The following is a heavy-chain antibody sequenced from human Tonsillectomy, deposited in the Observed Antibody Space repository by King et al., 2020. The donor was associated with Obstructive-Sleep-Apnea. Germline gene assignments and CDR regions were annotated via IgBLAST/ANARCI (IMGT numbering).Heavy chain of an antibody. CDR3: AGYDFWSGPI. CDR1: GGSFSGYY. D-gene: IGHD3-3*01. J-gene: IGHJ4*02. Sequence: VQLHQWGAGLLKPSETLSLTCTVYGGSFSGYYWSWIRQPPGTGLEWMGEINHLGSTHYNSSLQSRVTISVDTSKNQFSLKLNSVTAADTAVYYCAGYDFWSGPIWGQGTLVTVSS. V-gene: IGHV4-34*01. CDR2: INHLGST.